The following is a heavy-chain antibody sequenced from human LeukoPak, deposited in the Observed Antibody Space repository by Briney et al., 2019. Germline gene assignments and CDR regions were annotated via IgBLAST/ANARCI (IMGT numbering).Heavy chain of an antibody. D-gene: IGHD6-19*01. Sequence: GGSLRLSCAASGFTFSSYGMHWVRQAPGKGLEWVAVISYDGSNKYYADSVKGRFTISRENSKNTLYLQMNSLRAEDTAVYYCAKEAGWYGLNNWFDPWGQGTLVTVSS. J-gene: IGHJ5*02. CDR2: ISYDGSNK. CDR3: AKEAGWYGLNNWFDP. V-gene: IGHV3-30*18. CDR1: GFTFSSYG.